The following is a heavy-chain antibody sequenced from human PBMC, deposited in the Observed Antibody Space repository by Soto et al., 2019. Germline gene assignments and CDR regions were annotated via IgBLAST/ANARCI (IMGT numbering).Heavy chain of an antibody. J-gene: IGHJ3*02. CDR2: ININSGGT. V-gene: IGHV1-2*02. Sequence: ASVKVSCKASGYTFIGYYMHWVRQAPGQGLEWMGWININSGGTNYAQRFQGRVTMTRDTSISTAYMELTRLTLDDTAVYFCARDSSYDILTGYSRNAFAIWGQGTMVTVSS. D-gene: IGHD3-9*01. CDR1: GYTFIGYY. CDR3: ARDSSYDILTGYSRNAFAI.